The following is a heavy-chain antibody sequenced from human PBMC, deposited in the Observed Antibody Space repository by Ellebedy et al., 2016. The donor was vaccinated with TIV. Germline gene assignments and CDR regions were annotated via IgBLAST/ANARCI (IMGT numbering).Heavy chain of an antibody. CDR3: AKDQRRHCSSTSCLYYYYYGMDV. Sequence: GGSLRLSXSASGFTFSSYAMHWVRQAPGKGLEYVSAISSNGGSTYYADSVKGRFTISRDNSKNTLYLQMNSLRAEDTAVYYCAKDQRRHCSSTSCLYYYYYGMDVWGQGTTVTVSS. CDR1: GFTFSSYA. V-gene: IGHV3-64*04. CDR2: ISSNGGST. D-gene: IGHD2-2*01. J-gene: IGHJ6*02.